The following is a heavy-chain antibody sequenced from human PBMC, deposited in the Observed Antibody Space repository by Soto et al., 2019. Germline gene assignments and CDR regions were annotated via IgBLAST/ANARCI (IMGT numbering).Heavy chain of an antibody. CDR3: ASPLLDNWFDP. J-gene: IGHJ5*02. V-gene: IGHV4-34*01. CDR2: INHSGST. CDR1: GWSFSGYY. D-gene: IGHD1-26*01. Sequence: PSETLSLTCAVYGWSFSGYYWSWIRQPPGKGLEWIGEINHSGSTNYNPSLKSRVTISVDTSKNQFSLKLSSVTAADTAVYYCASPLLDNWFDPWGQGTLVTVSS.